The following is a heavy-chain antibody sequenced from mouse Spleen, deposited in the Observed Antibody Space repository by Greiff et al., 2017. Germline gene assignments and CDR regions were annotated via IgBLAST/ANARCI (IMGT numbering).Heavy chain of an antibody. CDR3: ARGGSSLYWYFDV. CDR1: GDNIKDYY. D-gene: IGHD1-1*01. J-gene: IGHJ1*03. V-gene: IGHV14-2*01. CDR2: SDPEDGET. Sequence: EVQLHQSGEELGKRGAGGKLYCKASGDNIKDYYMHWVKQRTEQGLEWIGRSDPEDGETKYAPKFQGKATITADTSSNTAYLQLSSLTSEDTAVYYCARGGSSLYWYFDVWGTGTTVTVSS.